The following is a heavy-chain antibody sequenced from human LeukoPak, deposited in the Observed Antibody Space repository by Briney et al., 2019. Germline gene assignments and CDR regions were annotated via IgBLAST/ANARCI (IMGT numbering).Heavy chain of an antibody. Sequence: GGSLRLSCSASGFTFSSYGMHWVRQAPGMGLEWVAIISYDGSNKYYADSVKGRVTISRDNPRNTLYLQMNSLRAEDTALYYCAKVRVDAYVSPNDYWGQGTLVTVSS. D-gene: IGHD3-16*01. CDR2: ISYDGSNK. V-gene: IGHV3-30*18. CDR3: AKVRVDAYVSPNDY. J-gene: IGHJ4*02. CDR1: GFTFSSYG.